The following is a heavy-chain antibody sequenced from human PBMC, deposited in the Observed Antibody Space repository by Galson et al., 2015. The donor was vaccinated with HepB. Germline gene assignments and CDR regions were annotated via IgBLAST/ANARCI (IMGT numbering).Heavy chain of an antibody. CDR3: ARDLGGPPKIAVAALNWFDP. V-gene: IGHV1-3*01. CDR2: INAGNGNT. CDR1: GYTFTSYA. D-gene: IGHD6-19*01. J-gene: IGHJ5*02. Sequence: SVKVSCKASGYTFTSYAMHWVRQAPGQRLEWMGWINAGNGNTKYSQKFQGRVTITRDTSASTAYMELSSLRSEDTAVYYCARDLGGPPKIAVAALNWFDPWGQGTLVTVSS.